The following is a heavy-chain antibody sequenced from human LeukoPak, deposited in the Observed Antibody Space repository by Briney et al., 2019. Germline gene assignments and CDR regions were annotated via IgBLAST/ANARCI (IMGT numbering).Heavy chain of an antibody. J-gene: IGHJ4*02. CDR3: ASDCSTRCPGS. V-gene: IGHV3-7*01. CDR1: GFTFSSYW. Sequence: PGGSLRLSCAASGFTFSSYWMSWVRQAPGKGLEWVANIKEDGSAKYYVDSVKGRFNITRDNAKSSVYLQMNSLRAEDTAVYYCASDCSTRCPGSWGQGTLVTVSS. D-gene: IGHD2-2*01. CDR2: IKEDGSAK.